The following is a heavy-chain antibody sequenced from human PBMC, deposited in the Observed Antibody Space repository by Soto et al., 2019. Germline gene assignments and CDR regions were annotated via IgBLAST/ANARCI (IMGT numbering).Heavy chain of an antibody. CDR3: ARQGYCSGGSCYGYFDY. CDR2: ISSSSSYT. Sequence: PGGSLRLSCAASGFTFSDYYMSWIRQAPGKGLEWVSYISSSSSYTNYADSVKGRFTISRDNAKNSLYLQMNSLRAEDTAVYYCARQGYCSGGSCYGYFDYWGQGTLVTVSS. V-gene: IGHV3-11*06. J-gene: IGHJ4*02. D-gene: IGHD2-15*01. CDR1: GFTFSDYY.